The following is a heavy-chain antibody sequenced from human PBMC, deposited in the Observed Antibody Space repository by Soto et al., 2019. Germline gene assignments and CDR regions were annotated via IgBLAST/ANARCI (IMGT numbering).Heavy chain of an antibody. CDR3: AREVRRAAAGAGGYFQH. D-gene: IGHD6-13*01. Sequence: QVQLVQSGAEVKKPGASVKVSCKASGYTFTSYGISWVRQAPGQGLEWMGWISAYNGNTNYAQKLQSRVTMTTDTSTSTAYMEMRSLRSDDTAVYYCAREVRRAAAGAGGYFQHWGQGTLVTVSS. CDR1: GYTFTSYG. V-gene: IGHV1-18*01. CDR2: ISAYNGNT. J-gene: IGHJ1*01.